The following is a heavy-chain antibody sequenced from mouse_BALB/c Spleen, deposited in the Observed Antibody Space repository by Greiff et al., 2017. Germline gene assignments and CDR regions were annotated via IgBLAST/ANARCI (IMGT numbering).Heavy chain of an antibody. Sequence: EVQLVESGGGLVQPGGSLKLSCAASGFTFSSYTMSWVRQTPEKRLEWVAYISNGGGSTYYPDTVKGRFTISRDNAKNTLYLQMSSLKSEDTAMYYCARQDYGRGEFDYWGQGTTLTVSS. D-gene: IGHD1-1*01. J-gene: IGHJ2*01. V-gene: IGHV5-12-2*01. CDR1: GFTFSSYT. CDR3: ARQDYGRGEFDY. CDR2: ISNGGGST.